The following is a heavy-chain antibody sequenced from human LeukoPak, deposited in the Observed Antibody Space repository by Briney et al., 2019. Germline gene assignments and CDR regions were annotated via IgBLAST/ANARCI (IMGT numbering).Heavy chain of an antibody. V-gene: IGHV3-7*01. Sequence: GGSLRLSCAASGFTFSSYWMSWVRQAPGKGLEWVANIKQDGSEKYYVDSVKGRFTISRDNAKNSLYLQMNSLRAEDTAVYYCAREGCSSTSCYTENYSDYWGQGTLVTVSS. CDR3: AREGCSSTSCYTENYSDY. D-gene: IGHD2-2*02. CDR1: GFTFSSYW. CDR2: IKQDGSEK. J-gene: IGHJ4*02.